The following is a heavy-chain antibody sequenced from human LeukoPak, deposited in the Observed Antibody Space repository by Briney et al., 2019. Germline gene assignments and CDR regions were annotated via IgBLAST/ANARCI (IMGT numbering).Heavy chain of an antibody. CDR1: GFTFTRSA. CDR2: IDLGSGNT. D-gene: IGHD2-21*01. CDR3: SGGRICGGERRGAFDI. Sequence: GTSVKVSCKASGFTFTRSAMQWVRQARGQRLEWVGWIDLGSGNTNYAQKFQERVNITRDLSTSTAYMELSSLSSDSHARECCSGGRICGGERRGAFDIGGQGTMVTVSS. J-gene: IGHJ3*02. V-gene: IGHV1-58*02.